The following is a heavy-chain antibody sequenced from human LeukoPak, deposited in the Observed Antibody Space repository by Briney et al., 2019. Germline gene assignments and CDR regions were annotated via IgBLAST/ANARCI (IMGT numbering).Heavy chain of an antibody. CDR2: INPNSGGT. CDR3: ARDWAYYYDSSGSLGFDH. CDR1: GYTFTGYY. Sequence: ASVKVSCKASGYTFTGYYMHWVRQAPGQGLEWMGWINPNSGGTNYAQKFQGRVTMTRDTSISTAYMELSRLRSDDTAVYYCARDWAYYYDSSGSLGFDHWGQGTLVTVSS. D-gene: IGHD3-22*01. V-gene: IGHV1-2*02. J-gene: IGHJ4*02.